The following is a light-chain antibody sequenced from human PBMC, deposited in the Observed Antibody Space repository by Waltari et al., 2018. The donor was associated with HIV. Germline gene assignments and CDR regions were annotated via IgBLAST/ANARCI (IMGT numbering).Light chain of an antibody. J-gene: IGLJ1*01. CDR1: SSDGGGCNA. CDR3: ASYAGSTNV. V-gene: IGLV2-8*01. CDR2: EVS. Sequence: QSALTQPPSASGSPGQSVTISCTGTSSDGGGCNAVSWYQLHPGKAPKLMIYEVSTRPSGVPDRFSGSKSGNTASLTVSGLQSEDEADYFCASYAGSTNVFGTGTKVTVL.